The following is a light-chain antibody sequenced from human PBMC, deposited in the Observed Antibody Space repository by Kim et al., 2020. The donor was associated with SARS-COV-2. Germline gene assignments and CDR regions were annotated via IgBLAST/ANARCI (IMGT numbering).Light chain of an antibody. CDR3: QHRGLWVT. CDR2: DAS. CDR1: QSLSSF. V-gene: IGKV3-11*01. J-gene: IGKJ5*01. Sequence: ALSPGERATLSCRASQSLSSFLAWYQHKPGQAPRLLIFDASYRATGVPGRFSGSGSGTDFTLTISSLEPEDFAVYFCQHRGLWVTFGQGTRLEIK.